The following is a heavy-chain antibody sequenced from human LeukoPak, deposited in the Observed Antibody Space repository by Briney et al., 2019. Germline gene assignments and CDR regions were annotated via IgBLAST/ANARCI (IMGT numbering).Heavy chain of an antibody. V-gene: IGHV1-69*05. CDR3: ASTRGVVILYYFDY. J-gene: IGHJ4*02. CDR2: IIPIFGTA. Sequence: SVKVSCKASGGTFSSYAISWVRQAPGQGLEWMGGIIPIFGTANYAQKFQGRVTITTDESTSTAYMELSSLRSEDTAVYYCASTRGVVILYYFDYWGQGTLVTASS. CDR1: GGTFSSYA. D-gene: IGHD3-3*01.